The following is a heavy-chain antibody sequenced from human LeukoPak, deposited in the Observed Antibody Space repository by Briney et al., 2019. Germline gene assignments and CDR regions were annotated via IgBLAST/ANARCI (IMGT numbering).Heavy chain of an antibody. D-gene: IGHD6-19*01. CDR2: IGGTHSNI. Sequence: GGSLRLSCAASGFTFSIYSMNWVRQAPGKGLEWVLYIGGTHSNIYYADSVKGRFTISRDNAKNSLYLQMNSLRAEDTAVYYCARDRGGYSSGFTDYWGQGTLVTVSS. V-gene: IGHV3-21*05. CDR3: ARDRGGYSSGFTDY. J-gene: IGHJ4*02. CDR1: GFTFSIYS.